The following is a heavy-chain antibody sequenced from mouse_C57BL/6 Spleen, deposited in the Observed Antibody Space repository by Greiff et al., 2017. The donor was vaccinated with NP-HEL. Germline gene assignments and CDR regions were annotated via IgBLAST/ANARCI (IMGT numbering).Heavy chain of an antibody. CDR1: GYTFTSYW. D-gene: IGHD2-2*01. Sequence: QVQLQQPGAELVMPGASVKLSCKASGYTFTSYWMHWVKQRPGQGLEWIGEIDPSDSYTNYNQKFKGKSTLTVDKSSSTAYMQLSSLTSEDSAVYDCARLGYDEGMDYWGQGTSVTVSS. V-gene: IGHV1-69*01. CDR3: ARLGYDEGMDY. CDR2: IDPSDSYT. J-gene: IGHJ4*01.